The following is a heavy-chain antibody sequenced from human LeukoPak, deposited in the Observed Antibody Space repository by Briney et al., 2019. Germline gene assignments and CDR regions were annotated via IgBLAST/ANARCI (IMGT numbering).Heavy chain of an antibody. V-gene: IGHV4-39*07. CDR2: IFYSGST. J-gene: IGHJ3*02. CDR1: GGSISTSNYY. CDR3: ARMRSVRSAFDI. Sequence: SETLSLTCTVSGGSISTSNYYWGWIRQPPGKGLEWIGNIFYSGSTYYSPSLKSRVTISLDTSRNQFSLKLSSVTAADTAVYYCARMRSVRSAFDIWGQGTMVTVSS. D-gene: IGHD1-1*01.